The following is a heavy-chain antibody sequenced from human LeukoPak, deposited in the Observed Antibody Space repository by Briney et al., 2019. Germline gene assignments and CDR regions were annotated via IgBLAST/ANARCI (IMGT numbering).Heavy chain of an antibody. J-gene: IGHJ3*02. Sequence: ASVKVSCKASGYTFTGYYMHWVRQAPGQGLEWMGWINPNSGGTNYAQKFQGRVTMTRDTSISTAYMELSRLRSDDTAVYYCATPQYDSSGLAFDIWGQGTMVTVSS. CDR2: INPNSGGT. V-gene: IGHV1-2*02. CDR1: GYTFTGYY. D-gene: IGHD3-22*01. CDR3: ATPQYDSSGLAFDI.